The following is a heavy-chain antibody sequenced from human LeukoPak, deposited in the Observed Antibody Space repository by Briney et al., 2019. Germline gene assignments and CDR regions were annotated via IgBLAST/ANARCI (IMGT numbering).Heavy chain of an antibody. D-gene: IGHD3-9*01. CDR2: ISSSSSYI. Sequence: PGGSLRLSCAASGFTFSSYSMNWVRQAPGKGLEWVSSISSSSSYIYYADSVKGRFTISRDNAKNSLYLQMNSLRAEDTAVYYCARDLYDILTGYLLNAFDIWGQGTMVTVSS. CDR3: ARDLYDILTGYLLNAFDI. J-gene: IGHJ3*02. CDR1: GFTFSSYS. V-gene: IGHV3-21*01.